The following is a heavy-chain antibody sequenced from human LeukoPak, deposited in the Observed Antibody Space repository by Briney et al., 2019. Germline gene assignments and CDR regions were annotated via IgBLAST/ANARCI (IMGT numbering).Heavy chain of an antibody. J-gene: IGHJ5*02. CDR1: GYNFTIYW. CDR3: AIFDFLFGEINNWFDP. V-gene: IGHV5-51*01. Sequence: GASLKISCKGSGYNFTIYWIGWLRQMPGKGLEWMGIIYPGDSDTSSNPSFQGQVTISADKSISTAYLQWSSLKASDTAMYYCAIFDFLFGEINNWFDPWGQGTLVTVSS. D-gene: IGHD3-16*01. CDR2: IYPGDSDT.